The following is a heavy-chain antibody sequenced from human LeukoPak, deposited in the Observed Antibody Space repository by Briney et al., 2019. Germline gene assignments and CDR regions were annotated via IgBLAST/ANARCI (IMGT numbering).Heavy chain of an antibody. D-gene: IGHD1-26*01. CDR3: TRDGSASYAGFNY. V-gene: IGHV3-49*03. CDR2: ISSKLYGGTI. CDR1: GFIFGDYA. J-gene: IGHJ4*02. Sequence: GGSLRLSCTASGFIFGDYAMSWFRQAPGRGLEWVGFISSKLYGGTIKYAASVRGRFTISRDDSKSIAYLQMNSLKIEDTAVYYCTRDGSASYAGFNYWGQGTLVTVSS.